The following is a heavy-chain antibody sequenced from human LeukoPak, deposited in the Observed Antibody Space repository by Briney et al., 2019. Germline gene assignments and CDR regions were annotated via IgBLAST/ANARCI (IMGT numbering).Heavy chain of an antibody. Sequence: GGSLRLSCAASGFTFSSYAMSWVRQAPGKGLEWVSAISGSGGSTYYADSVKGRFTISRDNAKNSLYLQMKSLRAEDTALYYCARSRDFWSGYSQPSPLDYWGQGTLVTVSS. CDR1: GFTFSSYA. CDR2: ISGSGGST. V-gene: IGHV3-23*01. CDR3: ARSRDFWSGYSQPSPLDY. J-gene: IGHJ4*02. D-gene: IGHD3-3*01.